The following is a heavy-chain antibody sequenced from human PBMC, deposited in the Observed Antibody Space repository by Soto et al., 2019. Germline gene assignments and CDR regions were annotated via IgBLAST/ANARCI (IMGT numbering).Heavy chain of an antibody. CDR1: GYTFTSYA. V-gene: IGHV1-3*01. CDR2: INAGNGNT. Sequence: ASVKVSCKASGYTFTSYAMHWVRQAPGQRLEWMGWINAGNGNTKYSQKFQGRVNINRDTSASTAYMELSSLRSEDTAVYYCVRDLLGSVAGMAGVFYYWGQGTLVTVSS. J-gene: IGHJ4*02. CDR3: VRDLLGSVAGMAGVFYY. D-gene: IGHD6-19*01.